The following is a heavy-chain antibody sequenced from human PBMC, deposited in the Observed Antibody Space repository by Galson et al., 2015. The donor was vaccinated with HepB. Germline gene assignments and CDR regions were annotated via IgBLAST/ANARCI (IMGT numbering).Heavy chain of an antibody. CDR2: ISAYNGNT. CDR1: GYTFTSYG. CDR3: ARAQTDYYDSSGYYPDY. V-gene: IGHV1-18*04. J-gene: IGHJ4*02. D-gene: IGHD3-22*01. Sequence: SVKVSCKASGYTFTSYGISWVRQAPGQGLEWMGWISAYNGNTNYAQKLQGRVTMTTDTSTSTAYMELRSLRSDDTAVYYCARAQTDYYDSSGYYPDYWGQGTLVTVSS.